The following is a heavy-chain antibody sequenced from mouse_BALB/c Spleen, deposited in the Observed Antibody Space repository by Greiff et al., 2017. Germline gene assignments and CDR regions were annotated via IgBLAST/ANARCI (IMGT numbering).Heavy chain of an antibody. Sequence: EVHLVESGGGLVQPGGSLKLSCAASGFTFSSYGMSWVRQTPDKRLELVATINSNGGSTYYPDSVKGRFTISRDNAKNTLYLQMSSLKSEDTAMYYCAREPHYYAMDYWGQGTSVTVAS. V-gene: IGHV5-6-3*01. CDR1: GFTFSSYG. CDR3: AREPHYYAMDY. J-gene: IGHJ4*01. CDR2: INSNGGST.